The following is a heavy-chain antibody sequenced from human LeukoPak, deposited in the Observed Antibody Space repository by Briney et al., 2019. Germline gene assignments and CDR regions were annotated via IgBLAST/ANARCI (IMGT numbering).Heavy chain of an antibody. Sequence: GGSLRLSCAASGLPFSGSWMSWVRQAPGKGLEWISRIKNDGAAEFADPVKDRFSISRDNSKTTVYLQMNSLRTEDTAVYYCAIDSPSFAPQIDYWGQGTLVTVSS. J-gene: IGHJ4*02. V-gene: IGHV3-15*01. D-gene: IGHD3-3*01. CDR1: GLPFSGSW. CDR2: IKNDGAA. CDR3: AIDSPSFAPQIDY.